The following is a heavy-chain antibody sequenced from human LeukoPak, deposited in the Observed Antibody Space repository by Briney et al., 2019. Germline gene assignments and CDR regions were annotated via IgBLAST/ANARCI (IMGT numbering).Heavy chain of an antibody. CDR1: GGSISSGGYY. J-gene: IGHJ4*02. CDR2: IYSSGTT. V-gene: IGHV4-31*03. CDR3: ARDVTGGSYFDY. D-gene: IGHD1-26*01. Sequence: SETLSLTCTVSGGSISSGGYYWSWIRQLPGKGLDWIGYIYSSGTTYYNPSLKSRVTMSVDTSKNQFSLNLISVTAADTAVYYCARDVTGGSYFDYWGQGTLVTVTS.